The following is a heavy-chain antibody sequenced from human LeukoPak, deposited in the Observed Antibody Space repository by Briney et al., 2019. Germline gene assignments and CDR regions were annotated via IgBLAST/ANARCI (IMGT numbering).Heavy chain of an antibody. CDR2: IYSGGST. J-gene: IGHJ5*02. V-gene: IGHV3-66*01. CDR1: GFTVSSNY. D-gene: IGHD2-15*01. CDR3: ARDLREGYCSGGSCYFYWFDP. Sequence: GGSLRVSCAASGFTVSSNYMSWVRQAPGKGLEWVSIIYSGGSTYYADSVKGRFTISRHNSKNRLHLQMNSLRAEDTAVYYCARDLREGYCSGGSCYFYWFDPWGQGTLVTASS.